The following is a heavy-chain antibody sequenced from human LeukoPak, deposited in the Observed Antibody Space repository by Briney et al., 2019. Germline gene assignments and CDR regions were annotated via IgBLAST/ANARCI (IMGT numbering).Heavy chain of an antibody. CDR2: IWHDGSVE. Sequence: PGGSLRLSCTASGFMFSRLGMQWVRQAPGEGLEWVAMIWHDGSVEEYADSVKGRFTISRVNSQNTLYLQMNSLRDDDTAVYYCAKEGDQFRGYLDAWGKGTTVTVSS. CDR1: GFMFSRLG. D-gene: IGHD3-16*01. V-gene: IGHV3-33*06. CDR3: AKEGDQFRGYLDA. J-gene: IGHJ6*03.